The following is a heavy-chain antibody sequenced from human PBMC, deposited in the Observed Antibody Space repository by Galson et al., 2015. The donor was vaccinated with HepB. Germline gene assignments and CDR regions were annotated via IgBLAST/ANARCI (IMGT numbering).Heavy chain of an antibody. J-gene: IGHJ4*02. D-gene: IGHD2-2*02. CDR1: GGTFSSYA. Sequence: SVKVSCKASGGTFSSYAISWVRQAPGQGLEWMGGIIPIFGTANYAQKFQGRVTITADESTSTAYMVLSSLRSEDTAVYYCASAVVPAAIFDYWGQGTLVTVSS. CDR2: IIPIFGTA. CDR3: ASAVVPAAIFDY. V-gene: IGHV1-69*13.